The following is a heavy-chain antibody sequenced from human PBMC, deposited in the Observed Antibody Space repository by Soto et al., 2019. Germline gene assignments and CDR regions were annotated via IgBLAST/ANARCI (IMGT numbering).Heavy chain of an antibody. Sequence: GASVKVSCKASGCTFSSYAISWVRQAPGQGLEWMGGIIPNFGAANYAQKFQGRVTITADESTSTAYMELSSLRSEDTAVYYCARAVAYYYGMDVWGQGTTVTVSS. CDR3: ARAVAYYYGMDV. V-gene: IGHV1-69*13. J-gene: IGHJ6*02. CDR1: GCTFSSYA. D-gene: IGHD5-12*01. CDR2: IIPNFGAA.